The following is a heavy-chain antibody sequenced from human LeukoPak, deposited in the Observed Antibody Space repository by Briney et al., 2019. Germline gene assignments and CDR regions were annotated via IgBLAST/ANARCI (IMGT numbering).Heavy chain of an antibody. V-gene: IGHV4-61*02. J-gene: IGHJ5*02. CDR3: ARDYSGGWERFDP. CDR1: GGSISSGSYY. Sequence: SQTLSLTCTVSGGSISSGSYYWTWIRQPAGKGLEWIGRISTTGSSNYNPSLKSRVTISVETSKNQFSLRLSSVTAADTAVYYCARDYSGGWERFDPWGQGTLVTVSS. D-gene: IGHD6-25*01. CDR2: ISTTGSS.